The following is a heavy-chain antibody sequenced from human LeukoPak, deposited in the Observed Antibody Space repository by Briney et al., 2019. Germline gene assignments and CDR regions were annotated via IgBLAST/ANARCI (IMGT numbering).Heavy chain of an antibody. CDR1: GFTFSNYW. V-gene: IGHV3-7*03. Sequence: GGSLRLSCAASGFTFSNYWMTWVRQAPGKGLEWVAHIKQDGSDKYYVDSVKGRFTISRDNAKNSLSLQMNSLRAEDTAVYYCARDTGSYFDYWGQGTLVTVSS. D-gene: IGHD3-10*01. J-gene: IGHJ4*02. CDR3: ARDTGSYFDY. CDR2: IKQDGSDK.